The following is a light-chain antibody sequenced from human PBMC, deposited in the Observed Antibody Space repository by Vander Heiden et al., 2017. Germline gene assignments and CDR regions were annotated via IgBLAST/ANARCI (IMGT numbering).Light chain of an antibody. Sequence: QSALTHPRSVSGSPGQPVTISCTGTSSAVGDYNYVSWYQQHPGKAPKLMIYDVSKRPSGVPDRFSGSKSGNTASLTISGLQAEDEADYYCCSYAGTYTVWVFGGGTKLTVL. CDR1: SSAVGDYNY. J-gene: IGLJ3*02. V-gene: IGLV2-11*01. CDR3: CSYAGTYTVWV. CDR2: DVS.